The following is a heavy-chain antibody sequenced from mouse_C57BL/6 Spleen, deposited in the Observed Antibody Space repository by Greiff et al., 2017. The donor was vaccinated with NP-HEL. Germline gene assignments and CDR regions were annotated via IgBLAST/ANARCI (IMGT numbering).Heavy chain of an antibody. Sequence: EVQVVESGGGLVQPGGSLSLSCAASGFTFTDYYMSWVRQPPGKALEWLGFIRNKANGYTTEYSASVKGRFTISRDNSQSILYLQMNALRAEDSATYYCARSYYDDGRAYAMDYWGQGTSVTVSS. CDR1: GFTFTDYY. CDR2: IRNKANGYTT. CDR3: ARSYYDDGRAYAMDY. V-gene: IGHV7-3*01. J-gene: IGHJ4*01. D-gene: IGHD2-4*01.